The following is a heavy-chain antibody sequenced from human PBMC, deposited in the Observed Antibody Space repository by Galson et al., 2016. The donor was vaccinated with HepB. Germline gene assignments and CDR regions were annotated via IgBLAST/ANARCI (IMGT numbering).Heavy chain of an antibody. D-gene: IGHD3-10*01. CDR1: GFSLSTSGMR. CDR2: IDWDDDE. J-gene: IGHJ4*02. V-gene: IGHV2-70*04. CDR3: ARGSYGSGSTLDY. Sequence: PALVKPTQTLTLTCTFSGFSLSTSGMRVSWIRQPSGKALEWLARIDWDDDEYYSTSLKTRLTISKDTSKNQVVLTMTNMDVVDTATYYCARGSYGSGSTLDYWGQGTLVTVSS.